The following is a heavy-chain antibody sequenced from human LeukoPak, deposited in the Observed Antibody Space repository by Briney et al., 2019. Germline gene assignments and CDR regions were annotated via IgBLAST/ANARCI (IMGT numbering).Heavy chain of an antibody. J-gene: IGHJ4*02. D-gene: IGHD4-11*01. CDR2: VDPEDGET. CDR1: GYTFTDYY. CDR3: TTDKAVRAVTTGTDY. Sequence: ASVKVSCKVSGYTFTDYYMHWVQQAPGKGLEWMGLVDPEDGETIYAEKFQGRVTITADTSTDTAYMELSSLRSEDTAGYYCTTDKAVRAVTTGTDYWGQGTLVTASS. V-gene: IGHV1-69-2*01.